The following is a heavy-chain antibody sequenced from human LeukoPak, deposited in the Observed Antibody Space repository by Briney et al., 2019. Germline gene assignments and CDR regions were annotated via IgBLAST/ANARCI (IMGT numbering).Heavy chain of an antibody. CDR2: INPNSGGT. D-gene: IGHD3-10*01. Sequence: ASVKVSCKASGYTFTGYYMHWVRQAPGQGLEWMGWINPNSGGTNYAQKFQGRVTMTRDTSISTAYMELSRLRSDDTAVYYCARANPCTMVRGRKCGWSDPWGQGTLVTVSS. V-gene: IGHV1-2*02. J-gene: IGHJ5*02. CDR3: ARANPCTMVRGRKCGWSDP. CDR1: GYTFTGYY.